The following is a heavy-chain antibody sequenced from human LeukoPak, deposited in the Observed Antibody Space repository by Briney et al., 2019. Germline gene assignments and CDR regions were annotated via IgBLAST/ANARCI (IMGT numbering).Heavy chain of an antibody. V-gene: IGHV3-21*01. J-gene: IGHJ4*02. Sequence: PGRSLRLSCAASGFTFSNYAMHWVRQAPGKGLEWVSSISSSSSYIYYADSVKGRFTISRDNAKNSLYLQMNSLRAEDTAVYYCARILSSCWGQGTPVTVSS. D-gene: IGHD2/OR15-2a*01. CDR2: ISSSSSYI. CDR3: ARILSSC. CDR1: GFTFSNYA.